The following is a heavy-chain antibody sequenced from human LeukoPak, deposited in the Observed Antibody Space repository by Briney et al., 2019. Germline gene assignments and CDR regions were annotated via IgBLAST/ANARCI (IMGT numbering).Heavy chain of an antibody. CDR2: ISGSGGST. CDR1: GFTFSSYA. J-gene: IGHJ5*02. CDR3: ATRPISFDILTGYPNWFDP. D-gene: IGHD3-9*01. V-gene: IGHV3-23*01. Sequence: GGSLRLSCAASGFTFSSYAMSWVRQAPGKGLEWVSAISGSGGSTYYADSVKGRFTISRDNSKNTLYLQMNSLRAEDTAVYYCATRPISFDILTGYPNWFDPWGQGTLVTVSS.